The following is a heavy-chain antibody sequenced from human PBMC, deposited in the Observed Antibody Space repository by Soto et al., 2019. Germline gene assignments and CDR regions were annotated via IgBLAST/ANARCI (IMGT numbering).Heavy chain of an antibody. V-gene: IGHV1-69*02. J-gene: IGHJ3*02. CDR2: IIPILGIA. D-gene: IGHD2-2*01. CDR3: ARFALLYCSSTSCPPLGAFDI. Sequence: SVKVSCKASGGTFSSYTISWVRQAPGQGLEWMGRIIPILGIANYAQKFQGRVTITADKSTSTAYMELSSLRSEDTAVYYCARFALLYCSSTSCPPLGAFDIWGQGTLVTVPS. CDR1: GGTFSSYT.